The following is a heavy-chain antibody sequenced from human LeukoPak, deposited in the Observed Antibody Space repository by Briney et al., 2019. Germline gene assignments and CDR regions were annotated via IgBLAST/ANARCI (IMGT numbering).Heavy chain of an antibody. D-gene: IGHD1-1*01. CDR3: ARDRGTWNDDGFDY. J-gene: IGHJ4*02. CDR2: TYTSGTT. CDR1: GGSISRYY. V-gene: IGHV4-4*07. Sequence: SETLSLTCTVSGGSISRYYWNWIRQPAGKGLEWIGRTYTSGTTNYNPSLKSRVTMSVDTSKNQFSLKLSSVTAADTAVYYCARDRGTWNDDGFDYWGQGTLVTVSS.